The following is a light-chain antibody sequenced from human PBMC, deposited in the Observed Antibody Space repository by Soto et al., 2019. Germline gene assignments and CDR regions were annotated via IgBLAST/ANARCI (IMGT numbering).Light chain of an antibody. CDR1: QTIATSF. CDR2: GTS. CDR3: QHNGITPWT. Sequence: EIVLTQSPGTLSLSPGVSATLSCRASQTIATSFLAWYQQKPGQTPRLLMYGTSSRATGIPDRFSGSGSGTNFILSISRLEPEDSAVYYCQHNGITPWTFGQGTKVEIK. V-gene: IGKV3-20*01. J-gene: IGKJ1*01.